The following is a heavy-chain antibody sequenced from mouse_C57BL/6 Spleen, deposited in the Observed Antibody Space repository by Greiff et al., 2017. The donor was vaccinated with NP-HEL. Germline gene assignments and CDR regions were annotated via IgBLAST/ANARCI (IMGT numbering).Heavy chain of an antibody. Sequence: EVQLQESGPGLVKPSQSLSLTCSVTGYSITSGYYWNWIRQFPGNKLEWMGYISYDGSNNYNPSLKNRISITRDTSKNQFFLKLNSVTTEDTATYYCARDGGNWDVGIAYWGQGTLVTVSA. CDR3: ARDGGNWDVGIAY. V-gene: IGHV3-6*01. CDR2: ISYDGSN. J-gene: IGHJ3*01. CDR1: GYSITSGYY. D-gene: IGHD4-1*01.